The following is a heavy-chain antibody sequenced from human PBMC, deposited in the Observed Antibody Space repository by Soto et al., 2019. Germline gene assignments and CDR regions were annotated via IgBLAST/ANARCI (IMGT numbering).Heavy chain of an antibody. D-gene: IGHD2-15*01. V-gene: IGHV3-21*01. J-gene: IGHJ5*02. CDR2: ISSSSSYI. Sequence: PGGSLRLSCAASGFTFSSYSMNWVRQAPGKGLEWVSSISSSSSYIYYADSVKGRFTISRDNAKNSLYLQMNSLRAEDTAVYYCARDKKIVVVAAREDWFDPWGQGTLVTVSS. CDR1: GFTFSSYS. CDR3: ARDKKIVVVAAREDWFDP.